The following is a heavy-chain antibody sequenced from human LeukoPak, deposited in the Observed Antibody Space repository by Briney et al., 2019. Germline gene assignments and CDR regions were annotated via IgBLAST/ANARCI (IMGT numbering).Heavy chain of an antibody. J-gene: IGHJ4*02. V-gene: IGHV4-4*07. CDR1: GGSISSYH. CDR3: ASSRVAAGATDY. D-gene: IGHD1-26*01. Sequence: PSETLSLTCSVSGGSISSYHWSWIRQPAGKGLEWIGRMYTSGGTTYNSSLKSRVTMSVDTSKKHFSLKVTSVTAADTAVYYCASSRVAAGATDYWGQGTLVTVSS. CDR2: MYTSGGT.